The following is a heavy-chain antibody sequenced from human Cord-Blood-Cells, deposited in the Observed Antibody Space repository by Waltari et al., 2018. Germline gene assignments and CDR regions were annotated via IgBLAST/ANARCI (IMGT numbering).Heavy chain of an antibody. CDR1: GYTFTSYD. D-gene: IGHD3-10*01. J-gene: IGHJ4*02. CDR2: RNPNRGNT. CDR3: ARGKGARRGVRGVDY. Sequence: QVQLVQSGAEVKKPGASVKVSCKASGYTFTSYDINWVRQATGQGLEWMGWRNPNRGNTGYAQKFQGRVTITRNTSRSTAYMELSSLRSEDTAVYYCARGKGARRGVRGVDYWGQGTLVTVSS. V-gene: IGHV1-8*03.